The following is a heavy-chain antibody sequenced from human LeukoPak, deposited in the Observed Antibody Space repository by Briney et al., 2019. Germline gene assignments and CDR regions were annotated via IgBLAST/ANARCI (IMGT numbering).Heavy chain of an antibody. V-gene: IGHV1-2*02. Sequence: GASVKVSCKASGYTFTGYYMHWVRQAPGQGLEWMGWINPNSGGTNYAQKFQGRVTMTRDTSISTAYMELSRLRSDDTAVYYCAKDSTRNYAGTYFDYWGQGTLVTVSS. D-gene: IGHD1-7*01. CDR3: AKDSTRNYAGTYFDY. CDR1: GYTFTGYY. J-gene: IGHJ4*02. CDR2: INPNSGGT.